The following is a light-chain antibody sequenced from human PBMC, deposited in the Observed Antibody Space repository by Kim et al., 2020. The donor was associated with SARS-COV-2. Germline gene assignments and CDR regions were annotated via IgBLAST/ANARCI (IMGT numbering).Light chain of an antibody. V-gene: IGKV3-15*01. Sequence: PWARGTLACRASQSVGHSLAWYQHKPGQAPRLLIYETSTRVSGIPGRFSGSGAGTDFTLAISSLQSADSAVYYCQQYNNWPPTNTFGQGTKLEIK. J-gene: IGKJ2*01. CDR3: QQYNNWPPTNT. CDR1: QSVGHS. CDR2: ETS.